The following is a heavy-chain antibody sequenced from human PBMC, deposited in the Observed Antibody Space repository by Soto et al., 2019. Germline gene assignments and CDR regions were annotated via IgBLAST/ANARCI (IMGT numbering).Heavy chain of an antibody. Sequence: QFQLVQSGGGVVQPGRSLRLSCAASGFIFSSYAMHWVRQAPGKGLERVAVISYDGSNEYYADSVKGRFTISRDNSKNTLYLQMNSLRAEDTAVYYCARGGPYPGASFYYWGQGTLVTVSS. CDR2: ISYDGSNE. J-gene: IGHJ4*02. V-gene: IGHV3-30*04. CDR1: GFIFSSYA. D-gene: IGHD3-10*01. CDR3: ARGGPYPGASFYY.